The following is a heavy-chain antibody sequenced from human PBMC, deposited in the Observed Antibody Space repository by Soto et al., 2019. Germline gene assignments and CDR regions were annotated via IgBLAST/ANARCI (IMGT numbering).Heavy chain of an antibody. CDR3: ARVWQDYYYGIDV. CDR2: ISSSGHDI. CDR1: GFIFSDYY. J-gene: IGHJ6*02. Sequence: QLQLVESGGGLVKPGGSLRLSCAPSGFIFSDYYMTWIRQAPGKGLQWVSYISSSGHDIYYRDSVMGRFTISRDNARNSLSLQMNSLRAEDTAVYYCARVWQDYYYGIDVWGQGTTVTVAS. D-gene: IGHD2-21*01. V-gene: IGHV3-11*01.